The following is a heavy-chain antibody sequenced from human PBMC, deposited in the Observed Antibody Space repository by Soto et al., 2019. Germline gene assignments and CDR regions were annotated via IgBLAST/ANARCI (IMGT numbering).Heavy chain of an antibody. CDR3: ARGLITIFGVVPGGLDY. Sequence: QVQLVQSGAEVKKPGSSVKVPCKASGGTFSSYAISWVRQAPGQGLEWMGGIIPIFGTANYAQKFQGRVTITADESTSTAYMELSSLRSEDTAVYYCARGLITIFGVVPGGLDYWGQGTLVTVSS. V-gene: IGHV1-69*01. CDR2: IIPIFGTA. CDR1: GGTFSSYA. J-gene: IGHJ4*02. D-gene: IGHD3-3*01.